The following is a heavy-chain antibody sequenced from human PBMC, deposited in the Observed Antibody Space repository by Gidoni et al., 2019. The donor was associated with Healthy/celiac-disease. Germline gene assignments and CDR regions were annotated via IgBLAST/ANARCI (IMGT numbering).Heavy chain of an antibody. CDR3: ARDTYDFWSGYNRSNCFDP. D-gene: IGHD3-3*01. J-gene: IGHJ5*02. CDR2: ISGSRSTI. Sequence: QAQLVASGGGLVTLAGYLRVPCAAPGSPFSAYYLRWIRQAPGKGLAWVSYISGSRSTIYYADSVKHQSTIARDNAKNSVYLQMNGVRAEDTAVYYCARDTYDFWSGYNRSNCFDPWGQGTLVTVSS. CDR1: GSPFSAYY. V-gene: IGHV3-11*01.